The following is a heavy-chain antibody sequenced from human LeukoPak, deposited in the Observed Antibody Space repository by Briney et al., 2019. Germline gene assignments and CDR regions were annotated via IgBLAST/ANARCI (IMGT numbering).Heavy chain of an antibody. Sequence: GGSLRLSCAASGFTFSSCAMSWVRQAPGKGLEWVSVISDSGDNTYYADSVKGRFTISRDNSKNTLYLQMNSLRAEDTAVYYCAKGNWNKLEVFDYWGQGTLVTVSS. CDR3: AKGNWNKLEVFDY. D-gene: IGHD1/OR15-1a*01. CDR1: GFTFSSCA. J-gene: IGHJ4*02. V-gene: IGHV3-23*01. CDR2: ISDSGDNT.